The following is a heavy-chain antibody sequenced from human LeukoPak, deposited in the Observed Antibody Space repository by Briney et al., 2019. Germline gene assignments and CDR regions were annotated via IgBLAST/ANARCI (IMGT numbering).Heavy chain of an antibody. CDR3: AKQIVLMVYATVFDY. V-gene: IGHV3-23*01. Sequence: PGGSLRLSCAASGFTFSSYAMSWVRQAPGKGLEWVSAISGSGGSTYYADSVKGRFTISRDNSKNTLYLQMNSLRAEDTAVYYCAKQIVLMVYATVFDYWGQGTLVTVSS. CDR1: GFTFSSYA. J-gene: IGHJ4*02. CDR2: ISGSGGST. D-gene: IGHD2-8*01.